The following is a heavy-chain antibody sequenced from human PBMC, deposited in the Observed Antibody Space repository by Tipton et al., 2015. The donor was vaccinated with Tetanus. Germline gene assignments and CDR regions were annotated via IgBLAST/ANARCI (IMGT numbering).Heavy chain of an antibody. CDR2: MDPKTGHA. CDR1: AYAFASYD. J-gene: IGHJ4*02. CDR3: ARGNRGSSWYL. Sequence: QSGAEVKKPGASVKVSCKAFAYAFASYDLNWVRQATGQGLEWLGYMDPKTGHATYAQKFQGRVTMTSNISITTAYMELRNLRSDDTAVYYCARGNRGSSWYLWGQGTLLTVSS. D-gene: IGHD6-13*01. V-gene: IGHV1-8*02.